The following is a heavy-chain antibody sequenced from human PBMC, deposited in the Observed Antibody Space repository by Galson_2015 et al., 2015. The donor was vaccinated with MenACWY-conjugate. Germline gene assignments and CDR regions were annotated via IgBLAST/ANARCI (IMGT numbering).Heavy chain of an antibody. Sequence: SLRLSCAASGFIFNTYGMAWARQAPGKGLEWVSAISGSASGGTTYYAASVKGRFTISKDNSKNTLYLQMNSLRVEDTAVYYCARDWFGESFPYWGQGILVTVSS. J-gene: IGHJ4*02. CDR3: ARDWFGESFPY. V-gene: IGHV3-23*01. CDR2: ISGSASGGTT. CDR1: GFIFNTYG. D-gene: IGHD3-10*01.